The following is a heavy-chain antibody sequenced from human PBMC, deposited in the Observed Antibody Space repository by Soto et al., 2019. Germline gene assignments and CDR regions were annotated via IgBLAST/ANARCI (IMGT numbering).Heavy chain of an antibody. CDR3: ARAPPYYDFWRKDP. Sequence: AASVKVSCKASGYTFTGYYMHWVRQAPGQGLEWMGWINPNSGGTNYAQKFQGRVTMTRDTSISTAYTELSRLRSDDTAVYYCARAPPYYDFWRKDPWGQGTLVTVSS. V-gene: IGHV1-2*02. CDR1: GYTFTGYY. J-gene: IGHJ5*02. D-gene: IGHD3-3*01. CDR2: INPNSGGT.